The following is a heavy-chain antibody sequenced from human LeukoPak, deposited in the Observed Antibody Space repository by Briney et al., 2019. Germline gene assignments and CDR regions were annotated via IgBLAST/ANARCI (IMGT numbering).Heavy chain of an antibody. CDR2: SFDGGNS. CDR3: ATTSGYRNYYYHYIDV. J-gene: IGHJ6*03. D-gene: IGHD3-22*01. V-gene: IGHV4-39*01. Sequence: KPSETLSLTCTVSGVSISNTVYYWGWIRQAPGKGLEWIGTSFDGGNSYYNPSLKSRVTMSVDGSKNQFSLTLASVTAADTAVYYCATTSGYRNYYYHYIDVWGKGTTVTVSS. CDR1: GVSISNTVYY.